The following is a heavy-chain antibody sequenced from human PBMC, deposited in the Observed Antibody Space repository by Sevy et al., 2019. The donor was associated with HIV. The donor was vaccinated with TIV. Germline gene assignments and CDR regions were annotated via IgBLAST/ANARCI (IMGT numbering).Heavy chain of an antibody. V-gene: IGHV4-39*01. J-gene: IGHJ4*01. Sequence: SETLSLTCTVSGGSITSTTHYWSWIRQPPGKGLESIGSVYYSGASHYNTSLKSRCTISVDTSKNHFSLILTSVTTADTAVYYCAKQRRGRGIDYWGQEPWSPSPQ. CDR3: AKQRRGRGIDY. D-gene: IGHD3-10*01. CDR1: GGSITSTTHY. CDR2: VYYSGAS.